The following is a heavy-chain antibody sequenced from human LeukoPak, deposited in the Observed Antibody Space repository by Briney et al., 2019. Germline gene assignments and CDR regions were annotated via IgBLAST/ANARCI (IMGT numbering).Heavy chain of an antibody. D-gene: IGHD2-15*01. V-gene: IGHV4-34*01. J-gene: IGHJ4*02. CDR3: ARERVVEPILDY. CDR2: INHSGST. Sequence: SETLSLTCAVYGGSFSGYYWSWIRQPPGKGLEWIGEINHSGSTNYNPSLKSRVTISVDTSKNQFSLKLSSVTAADTAVYYCARERVVEPILDYWGQGTLVTVSS. CDR1: GGSFSGYY.